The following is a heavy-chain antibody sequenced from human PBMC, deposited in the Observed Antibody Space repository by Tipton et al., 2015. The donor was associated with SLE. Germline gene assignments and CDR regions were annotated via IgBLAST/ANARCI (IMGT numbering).Heavy chain of an antibody. Sequence: QLVQSGAEVKKPGASVKVSCKASGYTFTSYYMHWVRQAPGQGLEWMGWISAYNGDTNYAQKLQGRVTMTTDTSTSTAYMELRSLRSDDTAVYYCARSGGSNYYYGMDVWGQGTTVTVSS. CDR3: ARSGGSNYYYGMDV. D-gene: IGHD2-15*01. V-gene: IGHV1-18*04. J-gene: IGHJ6*02. CDR2: ISAYNGDT. CDR1: GYTFTSYY.